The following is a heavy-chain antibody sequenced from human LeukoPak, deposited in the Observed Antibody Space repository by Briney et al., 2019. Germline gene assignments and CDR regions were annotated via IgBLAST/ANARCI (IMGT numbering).Heavy chain of an antibody. V-gene: IGHV3-21*01. CDR3: ARDPAWDYVWGSYRPAPFDY. CDR2: ISSSSSYI. Sequence: GGSLRLSCAASGLTFSSYSMNWVRQAPGKGLEWVSSISSSSSYIYYADSVKGRFTISRDNAKNSLYLQMNSLRAEDTAVYYCARDPAWDYVWGSYRPAPFDYWGQGTLVTVSS. CDR1: GLTFSSYS. J-gene: IGHJ4*02. D-gene: IGHD3-16*02.